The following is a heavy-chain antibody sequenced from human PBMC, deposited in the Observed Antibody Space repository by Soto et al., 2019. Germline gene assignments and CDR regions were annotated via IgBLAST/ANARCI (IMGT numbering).Heavy chain of an antibody. CDR1: GFTFSSYA. Sequence: GGSLRLSCAASGFTFSSYAMSWVRQAPGKGLEWVSAISGSGGSTYYADSVKGRFTVSRDNSKNTLYLQMNSLRAEDTAVYYCANGAKRRGIYYDFWSGHARMDVWGQGTTVTVSS. CDR3: ANGAKRRGIYYDFWSGHARMDV. V-gene: IGHV3-23*01. D-gene: IGHD3-3*01. J-gene: IGHJ6*02. CDR2: ISGSGGST.